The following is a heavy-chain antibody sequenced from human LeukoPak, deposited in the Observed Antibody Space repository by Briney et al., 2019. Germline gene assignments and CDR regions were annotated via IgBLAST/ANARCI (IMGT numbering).Heavy chain of an antibody. CDR3: ARDGYYGSGQFDP. Sequence: GGSLRLSCAASGFTFSSYSMNWVRQAPGKGLEWVSSISTSSSYIYYADSLKGRFTISRDNAKNSLYLQMNSLRAEDTAVYYCARDGYYGSGQFDPWGQGTLVTVSS. D-gene: IGHD3-10*01. J-gene: IGHJ5*02. CDR1: GFTFSSYS. V-gene: IGHV3-21*01. CDR2: ISTSSSYI.